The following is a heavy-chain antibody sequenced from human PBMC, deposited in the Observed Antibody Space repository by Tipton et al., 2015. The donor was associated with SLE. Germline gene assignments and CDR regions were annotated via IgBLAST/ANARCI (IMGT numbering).Heavy chain of an antibody. CDR1: GGSFSGYY. CDR3: ARGRGYSGYDWDYGMDV. D-gene: IGHD5-12*01. Sequence: TLSLTCAVYGGSFSGYYWSWIRQPPGKGLEWIGEINHSGYTNYNPSLKSRITISVDTSKNQFSLNLTSVTAADTAVYFCARGRGYSGYDWDYGMDVWGQGTTVTVSS. J-gene: IGHJ6*02. V-gene: IGHV4-34*01. CDR2: INHSGYT.